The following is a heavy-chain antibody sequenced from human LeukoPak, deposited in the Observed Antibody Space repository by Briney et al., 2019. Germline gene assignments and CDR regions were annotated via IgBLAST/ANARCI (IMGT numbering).Heavy chain of an antibody. CDR2: INHSGST. CDR3: ARGRGRIYCSSTSCYGLYFDY. CDR1: GGSFSGYY. Sequence: PSETLSLTCAVYGGSFSGYYWGWIRQPPGKGLEWIGEINHSGSTNYNPSLKSRVTISVDTSKNQFSLKLSSVTAADTAVYYCARGRGRIYCSSTSCYGLYFDYWGQGTLVTVSS. V-gene: IGHV4-34*01. J-gene: IGHJ4*02. D-gene: IGHD2-2*01.